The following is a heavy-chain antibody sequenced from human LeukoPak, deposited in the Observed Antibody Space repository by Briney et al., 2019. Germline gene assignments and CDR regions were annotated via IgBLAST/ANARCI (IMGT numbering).Heavy chain of an antibody. CDR2: ITVNSIYI. V-gene: IGHV3-21*01. CDR1: GFTFSAYS. D-gene: IGHD6-6*01. CDR3: AREPYSGASRFPWYLDL. J-gene: IGHJ2*01. Sequence: PGGSLRLSCAASGFTFSAYSMNWVRQAPGKGLEWVSSITVNSIYIYYADSVKGRFTITRDNAKNSLYLQMNSLRADDSAVYYCAREPYSGASRFPWYLDLWGRGTLVTVSS.